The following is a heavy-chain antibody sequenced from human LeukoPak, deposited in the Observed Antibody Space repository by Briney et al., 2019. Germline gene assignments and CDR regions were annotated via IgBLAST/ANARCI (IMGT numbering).Heavy chain of an antibody. CDR2: ISSRSSDI. CDR1: GFTFNIYT. J-gene: IGHJ4*02. Sequence: GGSLRLSCAASGFTFNIYTMNWVRQAPGKGLEWVSSISSRSSDIHYADSVKGRFTISRDNAKNSLYLQMNSLRAEDTAVYYCARRGGDSTGYQGDFDYWGQGTLVTVSA. V-gene: IGHV3-21*01. D-gene: IGHD3-22*01. CDR3: ARRGGDSTGYQGDFDY.